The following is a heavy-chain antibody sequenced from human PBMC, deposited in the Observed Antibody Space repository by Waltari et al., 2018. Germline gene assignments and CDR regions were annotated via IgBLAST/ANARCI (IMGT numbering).Heavy chain of an antibody. D-gene: IGHD3-10*01. J-gene: IGHJ5*02. CDR2: INSDGSST. CDR1: GFPFSSSW. CDR3: ARFGELFGNWFDP. Sequence: EVQLVESGGGLVQPGGSLRLSCAPSGFPFSSSWMPWVGQAPGKGLVGVSRINSDGSSTSYADSVKGRFTISRDNAKNTLYLQMNSLRAEDTAVYYCARFGELFGNWFDPWGQGTLVTVSS. V-gene: IGHV3-74*01.